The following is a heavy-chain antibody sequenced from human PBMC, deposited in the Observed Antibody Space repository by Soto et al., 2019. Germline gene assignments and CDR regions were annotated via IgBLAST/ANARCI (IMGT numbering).Heavy chain of an antibody. D-gene: IGHD3-22*01. CDR2: ISSSSSYI. CDR3: ARGATYYYDSSGYYYFDY. J-gene: IGHJ4*02. Sequence: GGSLRLSCAASGFTFSSYSMNWVRQAPGKGLEWVSSISSSSSYIYYADSVKGRFTISRDNAKNSLYLQMNSLRAEDTAVYYCARGATYYYDSSGYYYFDYWGQGTLVTVSS. CDR1: GFTFSSYS. V-gene: IGHV3-21*01.